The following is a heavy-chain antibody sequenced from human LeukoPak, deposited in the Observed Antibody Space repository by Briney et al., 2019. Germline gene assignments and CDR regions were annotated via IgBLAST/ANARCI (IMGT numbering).Heavy chain of an antibody. CDR3: ARGLDLEGLDS. CDR1: GGSFSDYN. Sequence: PSETLSLTCGVYGGSFSDYNWSWLRQSPEKGLEWIGEINDSGTTHYNPSLQSRVTISVDTANHQFSLRLNSLTAADTAVYFCARGLDLEGLDSWGPGTLVTVSS. V-gene: IGHV4-34*01. D-gene: IGHD1-1*01. J-gene: IGHJ4*02. CDR2: INDSGTT.